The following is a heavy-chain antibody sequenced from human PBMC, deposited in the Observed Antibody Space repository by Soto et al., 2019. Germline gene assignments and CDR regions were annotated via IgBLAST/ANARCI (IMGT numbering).Heavy chain of an antibody. D-gene: IGHD3-10*01. CDR2: ITSDSGKV. J-gene: IGHJ4*02. CDR3: AKDRGSVLGVISD. Sequence: GGSLRLSCAASGFPFHGYGMVWVRLVAGKGLEWVSGITSDSGKVGYADSMKGRFTISRDNARNSLYLQMNSLRVEDTAFYYCAKDRGSVLGVISDWGQGTLVTLSS. CDR1: GFPFHGYG. V-gene: IGHV3-9*01.